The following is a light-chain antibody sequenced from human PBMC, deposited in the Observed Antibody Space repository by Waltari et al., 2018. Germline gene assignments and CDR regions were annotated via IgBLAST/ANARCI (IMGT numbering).Light chain of an antibody. CDR2: AAS. J-gene: IGKJ3*01. CDR1: QGITTS. Sequence: AIQLTQSPSSLSASVGDRVTITCRASQGITTSLVWYQQKPGKAPKLLIYAASILQSGVPSRFSGSGSGTDFTFSISGLQSDDFAIYYCQQSDSYPFTFGPGTRVD. V-gene: IGKV1-13*02. CDR3: QQSDSYPFT.